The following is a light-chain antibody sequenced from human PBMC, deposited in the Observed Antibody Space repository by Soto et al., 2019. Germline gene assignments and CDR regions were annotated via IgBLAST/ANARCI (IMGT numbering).Light chain of an antibody. CDR1: QSVSSN. CDR3: QQYHNWPIT. Sequence: IVMTQAPLSLTVTAGEPASVSCRASQSVSSNLAWHQQKPGQAPRILMYDESTRATGISARLSGSGSGTELTLTISRLQSEDFAAYYCQQYHNWPITCGQGTRLEIK. V-gene: IGKV3-15*01. J-gene: IGKJ5*01. CDR2: DES.